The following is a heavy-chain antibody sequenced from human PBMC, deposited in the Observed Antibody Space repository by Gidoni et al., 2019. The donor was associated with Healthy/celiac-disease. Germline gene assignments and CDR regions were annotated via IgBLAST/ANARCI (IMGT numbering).Heavy chain of an antibody. CDR2: IIPIFGTA. Sequence: QVQLVQSGAEVKKPGSSVKVSCKASGGTFSSYAISWVRQAPGQGLEWMGGIIPIFGTANYAQKFQGRVTITADESTSTAYMELSSLRSEDTAVYYCARTFAYYDFWSATYNWFDSWGQGTLVTVSS. V-gene: IGHV1-69*01. CDR1: GGTFSSYA. J-gene: IGHJ5*01. D-gene: IGHD3-3*01. CDR3: ARTFAYYDFWSATYNWFDS.